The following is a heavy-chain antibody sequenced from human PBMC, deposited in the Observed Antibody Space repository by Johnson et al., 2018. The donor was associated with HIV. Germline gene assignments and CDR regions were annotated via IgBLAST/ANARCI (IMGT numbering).Heavy chain of an antibody. J-gene: IGHJ3*02. CDR3: ARVGRPWLPRDAFDI. Sequence: QVQLVESGGGVVQPGRSLRLSCGASGFSFSDYYLSLIRQAPGKGLEWISYISSSGNNIYYADSVKGRFTISRDNSKNPLYLQMNSLRAEDTAVYYCARVGRPWLPRDAFDIWGQGTMVTVSS. CDR2: ISSSGNNI. CDR1: GFSFSDYY. D-gene: IGHD6-19*01. V-gene: IGHV3-11*01.